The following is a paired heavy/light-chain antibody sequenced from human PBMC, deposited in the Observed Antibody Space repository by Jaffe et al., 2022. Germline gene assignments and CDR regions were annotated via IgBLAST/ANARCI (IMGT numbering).Heavy chain of an antibody. Sequence: EVQLLESGGGLVQPGGSLRLSCAASGFTFSSYAMSWVRQAPGKGLEWVSAISGSGGSTYYADSVKGRFTISRDNSKNTLYLQMNSLRAEDTAVYYCAKLMPPRPNYSSGWYYFDYWGQGTLVTVSS. J-gene: IGHJ4*02. CDR1: GFTFSSYA. CDR3: AKLMPPRPNYSSGWYYFDY. V-gene: IGHV3-23*01. CDR2: ISGSGGST. D-gene: IGHD6-19*01.
Light chain of an antibody. CDR1: QGISSY. Sequence: AIWMTQSPSLLSASTGDRVTISCRMSQGISSYLAWYQQKPGKAPELLIYAASTLQSGVPSRFSGSGSGTDFTLTISCLQSEDFATYYCQQYYSFPPTFGGGTKVEIK. V-gene: IGKV1D-8*02. J-gene: IGKJ4*01. CDR3: QQYYSFPPT. CDR2: AAS.